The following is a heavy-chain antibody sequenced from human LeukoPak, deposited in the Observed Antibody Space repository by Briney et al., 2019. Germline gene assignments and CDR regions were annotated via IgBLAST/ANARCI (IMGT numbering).Heavy chain of an antibody. V-gene: IGHV5-51*01. CDR3: ARLSATRDYDILTGPYNWFDS. D-gene: IGHD3-9*01. CDR2: IYPGDPDT. Sequence: GESLKISCKGSGYSFTSYWIGWVRQMPGKGLEWMGIIYPGDPDTRYSPSFQGQVTISADKSISTAYLQWSSLKASDTAMYYCARLSATRDYDILTGPYNWFDSWGQGTLVTVSS. CDR1: GYSFTSYW. J-gene: IGHJ5*01.